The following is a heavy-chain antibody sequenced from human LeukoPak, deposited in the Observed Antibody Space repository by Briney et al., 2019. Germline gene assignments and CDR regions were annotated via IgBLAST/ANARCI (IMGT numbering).Heavy chain of an antibody. CDR1: GGSISSHY. J-gene: IGHJ5*02. D-gene: IGHD4-17*01. CDR3: ARDQGDYHSGFDP. Sequence: SETLSLTCTVSGGSISSHYWSWIRQPAGKGLEWIGRIYASGSTHYNPSLKSRVTMSVDTSKKQFSLNLSSVTAADTAVYYCARDQGDYHSGFDPGGQGTRVTVSS. V-gene: IGHV4-4*07. CDR2: IYASGST.